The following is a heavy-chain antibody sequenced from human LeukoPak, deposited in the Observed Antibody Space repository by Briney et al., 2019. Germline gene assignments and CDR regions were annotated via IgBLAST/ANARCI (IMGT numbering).Heavy chain of an antibody. V-gene: IGHV4-4*07. CDR1: GASINSYY. J-gene: IGHJ5*01. CDR3: ARDQDGYNWFDS. CDR2: VYSSGST. Sequence: SETLSLTCIVSGASINSYYWSWIRQPAGKGLEWIGRVYSSGSTNYNPSLKSRVTMSEDTSKNQFSLKLRSVTAADTAVYYCARDQDGYNWFDSWGQGTQVTVST.